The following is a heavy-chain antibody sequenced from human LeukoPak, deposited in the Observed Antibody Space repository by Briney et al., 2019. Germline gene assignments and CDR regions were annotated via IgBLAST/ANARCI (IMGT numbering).Heavy chain of an antibody. CDR2: INHSGST. CDR1: GGSFSGYY. Sequence: ASETLSLTCAVYGGSFSGYYWSWIRQPPGKGLEWIGEINHSGSTNYNPSLKSRVTISVDTSKNQFSLKLSSVTAADTAVYYCARDYQGGYPNWFDPWGQGTLVTVSS. CDR3: ARDYQGGYPNWFDP. V-gene: IGHV4-34*01. J-gene: IGHJ5*02. D-gene: IGHD2-2*01.